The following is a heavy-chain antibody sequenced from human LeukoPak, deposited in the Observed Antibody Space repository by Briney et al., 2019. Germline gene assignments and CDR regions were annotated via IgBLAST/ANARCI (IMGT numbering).Heavy chain of an antibody. CDR3: ARGPAGYN. V-gene: IGHV3-53*01. J-gene: IGHJ4*02. CDR1: GFTVSSNH. D-gene: IGHD1-1*01. CDR2: IYSGGST. Sequence: GSPKPSCAAPGFTVSSNHKSRVPQAPGKGLEWVSVIYSGGSTDYADSVKGRFTISRDNSKNTLYLQMNSLRAEDTAVYHCARGPAGYNWGQGTLVTVSS.